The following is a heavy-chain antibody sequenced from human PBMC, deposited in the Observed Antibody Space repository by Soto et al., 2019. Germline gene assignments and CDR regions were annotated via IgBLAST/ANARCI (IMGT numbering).Heavy chain of an antibody. Sequence: QVQLVQSGAEVKKPGSSVKVSCKASGGTFSSYAISWVRQAPGQGLEWMGGIIPIFGTANYAQKFQGRVTITADDSTSTAYMELSSLRSEDTAVYYCARKSGIAVAGYDYYYGMDVWGQGTTVTVSS. CDR3: ARKSGIAVAGYDYYYGMDV. D-gene: IGHD6-19*01. J-gene: IGHJ6*02. CDR2: IIPIFGTA. V-gene: IGHV1-69*12. CDR1: GGTFSSYA.